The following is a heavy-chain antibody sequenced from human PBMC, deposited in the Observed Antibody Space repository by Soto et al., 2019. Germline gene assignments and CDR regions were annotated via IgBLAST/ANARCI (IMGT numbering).Heavy chain of an antibody. Sequence: PGGSLRLSCAASGFTFSSYAMHWVRQAPGKGLEWVAVISYDGSNKYYADSVKGRFTISRDNSKNTLYLQMNSLRAEDTAVYYCARARTTGPYYFDYWGQGTLVTVSS. CDR1: GFTFSSYA. D-gene: IGHD1-1*01. V-gene: IGHV3-30-3*01. J-gene: IGHJ4*02. CDR3: ARARTTGPYYFDY. CDR2: ISYDGSNK.